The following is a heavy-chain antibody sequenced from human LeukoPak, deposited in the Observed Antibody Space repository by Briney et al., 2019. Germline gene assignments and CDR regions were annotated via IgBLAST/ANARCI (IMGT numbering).Heavy chain of an antibody. CDR1: GFTLRGYG. V-gene: IGHV3-30*02. D-gene: IGHD6-19*01. Sequence: GGSLRLSCAASGFTLRGYGMHWVRQAPGKGLEWVAFIRSDGSDKSYADSVKGRFTISRDNSKNTLYLQMNSLRAEDTAVYYCAKPAISSRGWYYDYWGQGTLVTVSS. CDR2: IRSDGSDK. CDR3: AKPAISSRGWYYDY. J-gene: IGHJ4*02.